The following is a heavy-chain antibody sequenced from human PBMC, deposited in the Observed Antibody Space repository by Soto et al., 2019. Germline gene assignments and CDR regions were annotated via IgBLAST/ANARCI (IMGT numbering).Heavy chain of an antibody. J-gene: IGHJ4*02. CDR1: GFTFSSYG. CDR2: IWYDGSNK. D-gene: IGHD3-22*01. Sequence: QVQLVESGGGVVQPGRSLRLSCAASGFTFSSYGMHWVHQAPGKGLEWVAVIWYDGSNKYYADSVKGRFTISRDNSKNTLYLQMNSLRAEDTAVYYCARDPPEYYYDSSGYSGIDYWGQGTLVTVSS. V-gene: IGHV3-33*01. CDR3: ARDPPEYYYDSSGYSGIDY.